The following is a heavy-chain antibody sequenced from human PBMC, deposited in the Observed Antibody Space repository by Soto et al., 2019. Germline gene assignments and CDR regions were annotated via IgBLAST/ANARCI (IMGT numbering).Heavy chain of an antibody. V-gene: IGHV4-59*01. CDR2: IYYSGST. Sequence: SETLSLTCTVSGGSISSYYWSWIRQPPGKGLEWIGYIYYSGSTNYNPSLKSRVTISVDTSKNQFSLKLSSVTAADTAVYYCARGRDIAARPWDYYYYGMDVWGQGTTVTVSS. D-gene: IGHD6-6*01. CDR3: ARGRDIAARPWDYYYYGMDV. J-gene: IGHJ6*02. CDR1: GGSISSYY.